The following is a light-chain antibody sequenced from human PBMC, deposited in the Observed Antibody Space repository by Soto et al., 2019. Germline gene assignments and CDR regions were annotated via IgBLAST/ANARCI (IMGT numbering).Light chain of an antibody. V-gene: IGKV3-20*01. Sequence: EIVLTQSPGTLSLSPGERATLSCRASQSVDSFYLAWYQQRPGQAPRLLIYGASRRATGIPDRFSGSGYGTDFTLTINRLESEDFAVYYCQQYGGLPPWTFGQGTKVEIK. CDR3: QQYGGLPPWT. J-gene: IGKJ1*01. CDR1: QSVDSFY. CDR2: GAS.